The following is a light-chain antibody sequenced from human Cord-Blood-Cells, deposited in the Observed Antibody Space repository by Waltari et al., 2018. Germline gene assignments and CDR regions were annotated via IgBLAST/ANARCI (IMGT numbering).Light chain of an antibody. CDR3: AAWDDSLNGWV. CDR1: RSTIGSNT. CDR2: SNN. V-gene: IGLV1-44*01. Sequence: QSVLTQPPSASGTPGQRVTIPCSRSRSTIGSNTVNWYQQLPETAPKLLIYSNNQRPSGVPDRFSGSKSGTSASLASSGLQSEDEADYYCAAWDDSLNGWVFGGGTKLTVL. J-gene: IGLJ3*02.